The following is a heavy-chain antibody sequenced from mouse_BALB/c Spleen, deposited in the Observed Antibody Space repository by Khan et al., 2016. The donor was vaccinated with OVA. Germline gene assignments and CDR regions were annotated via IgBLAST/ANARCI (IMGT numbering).Heavy chain of an antibody. Sequence: VQLKESGGGLVKPGGSLKLSCAASGFTFSRYAVSWVRQTPEKRLEWVATINSDGAYTYYPDSVTGRFTISRDNAMNTLYLQMSSLRSEDTAMYYCARHNFGPFAYWGQGTLVTVSA. CDR2: INSDGAYT. V-gene: IGHV5-9-3*01. CDR1: GFTFSRYA. CDR3: ARHNFGPFAY. D-gene: IGHD1-3*01. J-gene: IGHJ3*01.